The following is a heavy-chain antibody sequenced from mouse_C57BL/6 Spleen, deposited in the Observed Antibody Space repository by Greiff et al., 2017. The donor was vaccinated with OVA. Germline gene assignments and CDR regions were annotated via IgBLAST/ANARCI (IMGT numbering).Heavy chain of an antibody. Sequence: QVQLQQPGAELVKPGASVKLSCKAFGYTFTSSWMHWVKQRPGQGLEWIGMIHPNSGSTNYNEKFKSKATLTVDKSSSTAYMQLSSLTSEDSAGYDCARRDAWCAYWGQGTLVTVSA. CDR2: IHPNSGST. CDR3: ARRDAWCAY. D-gene: IGHD3-3*01. CDR1: GYTFTSSW. J-gene: IGHJ3*01. V-gene: IGHV1-64*01.